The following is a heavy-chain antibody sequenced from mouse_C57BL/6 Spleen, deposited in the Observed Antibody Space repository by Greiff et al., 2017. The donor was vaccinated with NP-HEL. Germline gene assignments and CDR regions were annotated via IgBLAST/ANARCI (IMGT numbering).Heavy chain of an antibody. CDR3: ARGDGNYGFAY. CDR1: GFTFSSYA. Sequence: EVQLVESGGGLVKPGGSLKLSCAASGFTFSSYAMSWVRQTPEKRLEWVATISDGGSYTYYPDNVKGRFTISRDNAKNNLYLQMSHLKSEDTAMYYCARGDGNYGFAYWGQGTLVTVSA. CDR2: ISDGGSYT. J-gene: IGHJ3*01. D-gene: IGHD2-1*01. V-gene: IGHV5-4*01.